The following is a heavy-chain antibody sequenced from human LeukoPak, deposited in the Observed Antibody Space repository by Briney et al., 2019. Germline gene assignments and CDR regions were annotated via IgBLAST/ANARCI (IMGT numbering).Heavy chain of an antibody. CDR1: GYTFSRYW. D-gene: IGHD3-10*01. Sequence: AGGSLSLSCAASGYTFSRYWMHWVRQAPAKGLVWVSRINEDGSSTSYEESVRGRFTISRDNAKNTLYLQMNSLRAEDAAVYYCTTDTFGARDSWGQGTLVTVSS. J-gene: IGHJ4*02. CDR2: INEDGSST. V-gene: IGHV3-74*01. CDR3: TTDTFGARDS.